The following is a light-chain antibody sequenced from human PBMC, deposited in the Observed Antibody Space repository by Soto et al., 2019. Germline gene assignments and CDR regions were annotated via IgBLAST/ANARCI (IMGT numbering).Light chain of an antibody. J-gene: IGLJ1*01. V-gene: IGLV2-14*01. CDR3: NSFTSTSTPPYV. CDR1: NSDIGSYNY. Sequence: QSALAQPASVSGPSGQTITNSCSGTNSDIGSYNYVSWYLQHPGKAPKLIVFEVSNRPLGISDRCSGSKSGNTAYLTLSGLQTLDEAVYYCNSFTSTSTPPYVFXTGSEVT. CDR2: EVS.